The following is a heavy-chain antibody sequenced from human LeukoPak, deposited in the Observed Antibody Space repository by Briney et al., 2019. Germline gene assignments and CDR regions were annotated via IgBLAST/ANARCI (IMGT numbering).Heavy chain of an antibody. CDR1: GYTFTSYA. Sequence: RASVKVSCKASGYTFTSYAMHWVRQAPGQRLEWMGWINAGNGNTKYSQKFQGRVTITRGTSASTAYMELSSLRSEDTAVYYCARAGDSGSYYVSSYWGQGTLVTVSS. J-gene: IGHJ4*02. CDR2: INAGNGNT. D-gene: IGHD1-26*01. V-gene: IGHV1-3*01. CDR3: ARAGDSGSYYVSSY.